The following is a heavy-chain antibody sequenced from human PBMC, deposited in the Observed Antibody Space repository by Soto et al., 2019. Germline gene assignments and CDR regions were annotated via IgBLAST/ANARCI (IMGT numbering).Heavy chain of an antibody. CDR3: ARDPSPHFHFEYSSSFGFKHSRRHNRFDP. D-gene: IGHD6-6*01. CDR2: TYYRSKWYN. V-gene: IGHV6-1*01. CDR1: GDSVSSNSAA. J-gene: IGHJ5*02. Sequence: PSQTLSLTCAISGDSVSSNSAAWNWIRQSPSRGLEWLGRTYYRSKWYNDYAVSVKSRITINPDTSKNQFSLQLNSVTPEDTAVYYCARDPSPHFHFEYSSSFGFKHSRRHNRFDPWGQGTLVTVSS.